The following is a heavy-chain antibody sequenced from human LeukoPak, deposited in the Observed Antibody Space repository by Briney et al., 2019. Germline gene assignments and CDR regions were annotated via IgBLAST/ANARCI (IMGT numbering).Heavy chain of an antibody. CDR3: ARAMYYFDF. J-gene: IGHJ4*02. V-gene: IGHV3-48*01. CDR2: ISSSSSTI. Sequence: GGSLRLSCAASGFTFSSYSMLWGRHAPGKGLERDSYISSSSSTIYYADSVKGRFTISRDNAKNSLYLQMNSLRAEDTAVYYCARAMYYFDFWGQGTLVTVSS. D-gene: IGHD3-10*02. CDR1: GFTFSSYS.